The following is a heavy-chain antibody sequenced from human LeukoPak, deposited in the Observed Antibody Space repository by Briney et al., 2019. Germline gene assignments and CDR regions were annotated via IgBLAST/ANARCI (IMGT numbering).Heavy chain of an antibody. CDR3: HGWYPGAY. D-gene: IGHD6-19*01. J-gene: IGHJ4*02. CDR1: GFNFSSYW. V-gene: IGHV3-7*01. CDR2: IKQDGSEK. Sequence: GGSLRLSCAASGFNFSSYWMSWVRQAPGKGLEWVANIKQDGSEKYYVDSVKGRFTISRDNAKNSLYLQMNSLRAEDTAVYYYHGWYPGAYWGQGTLVTVSS.